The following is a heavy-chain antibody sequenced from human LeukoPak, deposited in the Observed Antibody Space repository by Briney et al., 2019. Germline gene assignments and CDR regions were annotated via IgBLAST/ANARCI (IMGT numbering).Heavy chain of an antibody. CDR1: GFIFSSYS. CDR2: ISSSSTYI. Sequence: GGSLRLSCAASGFIFSSYSMNWVRQAPGKGLEWVSSISSSSTYIYYADSVKGRFTISRDNAKNSLYLQMNSLRAEDTAVYYCARGGVYSSSAPDYWGQGTLVTVSS. D-gene: IGHD6-6*01. J-gene: IGHJ4*02. CDR3: ARGGVYSSSAPDY. V-gene: IGHV3-21*01.